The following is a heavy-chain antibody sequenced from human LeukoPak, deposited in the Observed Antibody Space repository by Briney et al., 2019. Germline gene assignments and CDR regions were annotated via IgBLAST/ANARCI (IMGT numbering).Heavy chain of an antibody. CDR2: STHSGST. V-gene: IGHV4-34*01. CDR3: ARGRTGAAALDF. Sequence: PSETLSLTCAVYGGSFSGHYWTWIRQPPGKGLGWIGESTHSGSTNYNPSLKSRVTISVDTSKNQFSLKLTSVTAADTAVYHCARGRTGAAALDFWGPGTLVIVSS. J-gene: IGHJ4*02. CDR1: GGSFSGHY. D-gene: IGHD2-2*01.